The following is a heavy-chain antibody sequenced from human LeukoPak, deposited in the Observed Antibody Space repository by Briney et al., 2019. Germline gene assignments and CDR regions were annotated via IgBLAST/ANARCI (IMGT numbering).Heavy chain of an antibody. D-gene: IGHD4-23*01. CDR3: ARGGKATVVTM. Sequence: SETLSLTCTVSGASISSYYWNWIRQSPGKGLEWIGCLYPSGSTNYNPSLKSRVSMSVDTSKNQFSLKLTSVTAADTAVYYCARGGKATVVTMWGQGILVTVSS. J-gene: IGHJ4*02. CDR1: GASISSYY. V-gene: IGHV4-4*09. CDR2: LYPSGST.